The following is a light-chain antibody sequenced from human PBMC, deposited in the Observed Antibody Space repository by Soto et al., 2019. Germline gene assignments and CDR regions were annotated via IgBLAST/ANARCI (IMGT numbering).Light chain of an antibody. CDR1: QSLLHSDGKTY. J-gene: IGKJ1*01. CDR2: EAS. Sequence: EIVLTQTPLSLSVTPGQPASISCKSSQSLLHSDGKTYLYWYLQRPGQPPQALMYEASNRFSGVPDRFSGSGSGTDFILKISRVEADDVGVYYCMQGTQFPRTFGQGTKAEIK. CDR3: MQGTQFPRT. V-gene: IGKV2D-29*01.